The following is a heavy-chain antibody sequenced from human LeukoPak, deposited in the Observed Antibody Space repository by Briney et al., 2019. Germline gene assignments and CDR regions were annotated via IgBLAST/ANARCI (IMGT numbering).Heavy chain of an antibody. Sequence: ASVKVSCKASGYTFIAYYIHWMRQAPGQGLEWMGWINPNSGATNYAQKFQGRITMTRDTSINTAYMELYSLNSDDTAVYFCARGVLRGSGSFDYWGQGSLATVSS. CDR1: GYTFIAYY. J-gene: IGHJ4*03. V-gene: IGHV1-2*02. CDR3: ARGVLRGSGSFDY. D-gene: IGHD6-19*01. CDR2: INPNSGAT.